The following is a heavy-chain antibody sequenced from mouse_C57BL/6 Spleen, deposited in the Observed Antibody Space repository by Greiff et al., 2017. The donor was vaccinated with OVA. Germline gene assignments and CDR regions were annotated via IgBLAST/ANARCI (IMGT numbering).Heavy chain of an antibody. D-gene: IGHD2-4*01. CDR1: GYSITSGYY. CDR2: ISYDGSN. Sequence: ESGPGLVKPSQSLSLTCSVTGYSITSGYYWNWIRQFPGNKLEWMGYISYDGSNNYNPSLKNRISITRDTSKNQFFLKLNSVTTEDTATYYCAEDYDWYFDVWGTGTTVTVSS. CDR3: AEDYDWYFDV. J-gene: IGHJ1*03. V-gene: IGHV3-6*01.